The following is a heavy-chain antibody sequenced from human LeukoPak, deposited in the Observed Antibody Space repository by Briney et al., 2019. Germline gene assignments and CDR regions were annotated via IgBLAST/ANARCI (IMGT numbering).Heavy chain of an antibody. CDR3: ARGGYMLDY. V-gene: IGHV4-59*01. J-gene: IGHJ4*02. D-gene: IGHD1-1*01. Sequence: SETLSLTCTVSSGSISSYYWSWIRQPPGKGLEWIGYIYYSGSTNYNPSLKSRVTISVDTSKNQFSLKLSSVTAADTAVYYCARGGYMLDYWGQGTLVTVSS. CDR2: IYYSGST. CDR1: SGSISSYY.